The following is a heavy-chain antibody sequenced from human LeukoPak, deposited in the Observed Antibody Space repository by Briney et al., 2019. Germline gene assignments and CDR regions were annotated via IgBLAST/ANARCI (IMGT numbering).Heavy chain of an antibody. D-gene: IGHD2-2*01. CDR2: IYYSGST. V-gene: IGHV4-59*12. CDR3: ARVGVVPAATDGYYYYGMDV. Sequence: ASETLSLTCTVSGGSISSYYWSWIRQPPGKGLEWIGYIYYSGSTNYNPSLKSRVTISVDKSKNQFSLKLSSVTAADTAVYYCARVGVVPAATDGYYYYGMDVWGQGTTVTVSS. CDR1: GGSISSYY. J-gene: IGHJ6*02.